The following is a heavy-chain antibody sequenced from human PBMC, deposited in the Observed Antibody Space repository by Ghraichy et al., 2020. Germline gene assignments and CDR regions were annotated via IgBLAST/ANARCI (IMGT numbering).Heavy chain of an antibody. CDR1: GFTFSKYP. J-gene: IGHJ6*02. CDR3: ARVNSMVRGFVIDDYGLDV. V-gene: IGHV3-64*02. CDR2: ITGDGGST. Sequence: GESLNISCAASGFTFSKYPMHWVRQAPGKGLEDVSVITGDGGSTYYADSVKGRFTISRDNSKKTLYLQMGSLRAEDMVGYFCARVNSMVRGFVIDDYGLDVWGQGTTVTVSS. D-gene: IGHD3-10*01.